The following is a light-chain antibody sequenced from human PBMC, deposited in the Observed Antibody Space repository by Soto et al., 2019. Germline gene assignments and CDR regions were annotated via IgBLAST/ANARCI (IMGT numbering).Light chain of an antibody. CDR2: EVS. CDR1: XXDVGGYNY. V-gene: IGLV2-14*01. J-gene: IGLJ1*01. Sequence: QSALTQPASVSGSPGQSITISCXXXXXDVGGYNYVSWYQQHPGKAPKLMIYEVSNRPSGVSNRFSGSKSGNTASLTISGLQAEDEADYYCSSYTSSSTLVFGTGTKLTVL. CDR3: SSYTSSSTLV.